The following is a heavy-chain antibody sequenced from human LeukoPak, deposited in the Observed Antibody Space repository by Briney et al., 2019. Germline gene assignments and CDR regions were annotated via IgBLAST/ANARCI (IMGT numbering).Heavy chain of an antibody. V-gene: IGHV3-30*18. D-gene: IGHD3-10*01. Sequence: GGSLRLSCAASGFTFGDYGMHWVRQALGKGLEWVALISYDGGNKFYADPVRDRSTISRDNSKNTLFLQMNSLRIEDTAVYYCAKVFEVRGARRPKDYWGQGTLVIVSS. CDR1: GFTFGDYG. CDR2: ISYDGGNK. CDR3: AKVFEVRGARRPKDY. J-gene: IGHJ4*02.